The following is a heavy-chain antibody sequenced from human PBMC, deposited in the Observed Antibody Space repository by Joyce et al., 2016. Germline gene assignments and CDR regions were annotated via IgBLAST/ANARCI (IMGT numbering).Heavy chain of an antibody. J-gene: IGHJ4*02. Sequence: QVQLMQSGAEVQKPGTSVKVSCKSSGYRFPDYFIHWVRQAPGEGLEWVGYINPYNGGTSSAPKLQGRVTMITDTSINTAYLELSRLTSGDTAVYYCTRARTIALAGPRLDFWGQGTVVTVSS. CDR3: TRARTIALAGPRLDF. V-gene: IGHV1-2*02. CDR1: GYRFPDYF. D-gene: IGHD6-19*01. CDR2: INPYNGGT.